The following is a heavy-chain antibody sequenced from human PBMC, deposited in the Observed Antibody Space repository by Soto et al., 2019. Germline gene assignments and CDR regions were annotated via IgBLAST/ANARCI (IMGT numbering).Heavy chain of an antibody. CDR1: GFTFSSYG. J-gene: IGHJ6*02. CDR3: AKEYSGSYPDYGMDV. D-gene: IGHD1-26*01. Sequence: LRLSCAASGFTFSSYGMHWVRQAPGKGLEWVAVISYDGSNKYYADSVKGRFTISRDNSKNTLYLQMNSLRAEDTAVYYCAKEYSGSYPDYGMDVWGQGTTVTVSS. V-gene: IGHV3-30*18. CDR2: ISYDGSNK.